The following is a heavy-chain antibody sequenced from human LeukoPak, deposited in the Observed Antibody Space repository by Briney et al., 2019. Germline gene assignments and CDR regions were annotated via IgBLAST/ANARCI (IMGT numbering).Heavy chain of an antibody. CDR1: GGSISSYY. Sequence: SETLSLTCTVSGGSISSYYWSWIRRPPGKGLEWIGYIYTSGSTNYNPSLKSRVTISVDTSKNQFSLKLSSVTAADTAVYYCARHEVRYYFDYWGQGTLVTASS. D-gene: IGHD4/OR15-4a*01. J-gene: IGHJ4*02. CDR3: ARHEVRYYFDY. V-gene: IGHV4-4*09. CDR2: IYTSGST.